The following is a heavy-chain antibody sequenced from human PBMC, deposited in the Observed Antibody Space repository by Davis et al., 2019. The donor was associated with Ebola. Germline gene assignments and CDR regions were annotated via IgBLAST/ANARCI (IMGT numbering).Heavy chain of an antibody. CDR1: GDSISSYY. J-gene: IGHJ5*02. V-gene: IGHV4-59*01. CDR3: ARHTSYGGKTWFDP. D-gene: IGHD4-23*01. CDR2: IYYSGST. Sequence: SETLSLTCTVSGDSISSYYWNWIRQPPGKGLEWIGYIYYSGSTNYNPSLKSRVTISVDTSKNQFSLKLSSVTAADTAVYYCARHTSYGGKTWFDPWGQGTLVTVSS.